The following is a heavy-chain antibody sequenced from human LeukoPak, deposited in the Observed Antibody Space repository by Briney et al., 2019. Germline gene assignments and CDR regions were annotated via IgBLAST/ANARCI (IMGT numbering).Heavy chain of an antibody. CDR3: TTYNDKDAFNI. V-gene: IGHV3-74*01. CDR2: INSDGSIT. J-gene: IGHJ3*02. CDR1: GFTFTTYW. Sequence: GGSLRLSCAASGFTFTTYWMHWVRQAPGKGLVWVSHINSDGSITSYADSVKGRFTISRDNAKNTLYLQMNSLRAEDTAVYYCTTYNDKDAFNIWGQGTMVTVSS. D-gene: IGHD1-1*01.